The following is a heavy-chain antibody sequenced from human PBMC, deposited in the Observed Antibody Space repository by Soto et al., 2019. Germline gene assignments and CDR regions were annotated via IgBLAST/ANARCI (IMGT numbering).Heavy chain of an antibody. D-gene: IGHD3-10*01. Sequence: SLRLSCAASGFTFSSYAMHWVRQAPGKGLEWVAVISYDGSNKYYADSVKGRFTISRDNSKNTLYLQMNSLRAEDTAVYYCARDGITMVRGVYYYYYGMDVWGQGTTVTVSS. CDR1: GFTFSSYA. V-gene: IGHV3-30-3*01. CDR2: ISYDGSNK. CDR3: ARDGITMVRGVYYYYYGMDV. J-gene: IGHJ6*02.